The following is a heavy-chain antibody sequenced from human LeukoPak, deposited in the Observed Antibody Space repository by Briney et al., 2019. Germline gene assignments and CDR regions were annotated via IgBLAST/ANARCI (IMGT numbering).Heavy chain of an antibody. J-gene: IGHJ4*02. CDR2: IYYSGST. D-gene: IGHD3-9*01. V-gene: IGHV4-4*02. CDR1: GGSISSHNW. CDR3: ARHSHVDVLRYFDCLGICGGPDYFDY. Sequence: SETLSLTCAVSGGSISSHNWWSWVRQPPGKGLEWIGYIYYSGSTYYNPSLKSRVTISVDTSKNQFSLKLSSVTAADTAVYYCARHSHVDVLRYFDCLGICGGPDYFDYWGQGTLVTVSS.